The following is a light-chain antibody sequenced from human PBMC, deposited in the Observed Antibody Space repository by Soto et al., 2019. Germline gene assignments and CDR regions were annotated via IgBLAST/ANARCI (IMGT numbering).Light chain of an antibody. CDR3: QQYRRSSIT. Sequence: ETVLTQSPGTLSVSPGESATLSCRASQSVSSSYLAWYQQKRGQAPRLLIYGASSRATGVPDRFTGSGSGTDFTLTFTSLEPEDFAVYFCQQYRRSSITFGQGTRLEIK. CDR2: GAS. V-gene: IGKV3-20*01. CDR1: QSVSSSY. J-gene: IGKJ5*01.